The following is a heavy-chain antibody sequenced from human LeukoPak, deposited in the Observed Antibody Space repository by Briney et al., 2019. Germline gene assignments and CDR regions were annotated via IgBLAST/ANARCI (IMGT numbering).Heavy chain of an antibody. V-gene: IGHV4-34*01. CDR2: INHSGST. J-gene: IGHJ6*02. CDR1: GFTFSDYY. Sequence: GSLRLSCAASGFTFSDYYMSWIRQPPGKGLERIGEINHSGSTNYNPSLKSRVTISVDTSKNQFSLKLSSVTAADTAVYYCARGWEQWLVRYYYGMDVWGQGTTVTVSS. D-gene: IGHD6-19*01. CDR3: ARGWEQWLVRYYYGMDV.